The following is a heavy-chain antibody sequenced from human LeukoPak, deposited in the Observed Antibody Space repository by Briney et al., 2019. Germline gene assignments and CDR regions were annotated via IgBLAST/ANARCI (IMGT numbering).Heavy chain of an antibody. D-gene: IGHD2-21*01. CDR1: GFTFSSYA. V-gene: IGHV3-23*01. Sequence: PGGSLRLSCAASGFTFSSYAMTWVRQAPGKGLEWVSTISGSGISTYYADSVKGRFTNSRDNSRNMVSLQMNSLRAEDTAVYYCASGVVINTAFDSWGQGTLVTVSS. J-gene: IGHJ4*02. CDR3: ASGVVINTAFDS. CDR2: ISGSGIST.